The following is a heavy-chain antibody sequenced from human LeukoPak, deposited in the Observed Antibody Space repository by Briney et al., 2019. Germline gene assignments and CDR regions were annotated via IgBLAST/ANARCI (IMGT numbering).Heavy chain of an antibody. CDR3: ARGPGSTSWSFDY. CDR2: IPFGGNKT. J-gene: IGHJ4*02. CDR1: GFPFSSFA. D-gene: IGHD6-13*01. V-gene: IGHV3-30*03. Sequence: PGGSLRLLCEASGFPFSSFAMHWVRQAPGKGLEWVALIPFGGNKTDYADSVKGRFTISRDNSKTMLYLELNSLRVEDTALYYCARGPGSTSWSFDYWGQGTLVTVSS.